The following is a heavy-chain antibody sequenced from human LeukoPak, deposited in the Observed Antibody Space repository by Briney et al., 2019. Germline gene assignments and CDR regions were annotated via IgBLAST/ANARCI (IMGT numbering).Heavy chain of an antibody. V-gene: IGHV3-23*01. CDR1: GFTFSSYA. J-gene: IGHJ4*02. CDR2: ISESGSGT. Sequence: GGSLRLSCAASGFTFSSYALSWVRQAPGKGLEWVSAISESGSGTYYADSVKGRFTISRDNSKDTLSLQMNSLRAEDTAVYYCAKDIAQGYTFGSIEQDYWGQGTLVTVSS. D-gene: IGHD5-18*01. CDR3: AKDIAQGYTFGSIEQDY.